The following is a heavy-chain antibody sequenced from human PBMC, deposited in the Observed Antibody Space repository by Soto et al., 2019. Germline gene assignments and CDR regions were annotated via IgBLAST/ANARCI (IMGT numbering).Heavy chain of an antibody. CDR1: GGSFSGYY. Sequence: SETLSLTCAVYGGSFSGYYWSWIRQPPGKGLEWIGEINHSGSTNYNPSLKSRVTISVDTSKNQFSLKLSSVTAADTAVYYCARESLRLYYYGSGSYYNPYYFDYWGQGTLVTVSS. D-gene: IGHD3-10*01. CDR2: INHSGST. CDR3: ARESLRLYYYGSGSYYNPYYFDY. V-gene: IGHV4-34*01. J-gene: IGHJ4*02.